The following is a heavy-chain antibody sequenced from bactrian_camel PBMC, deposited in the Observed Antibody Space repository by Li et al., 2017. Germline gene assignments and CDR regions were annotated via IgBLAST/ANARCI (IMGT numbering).Heavy chain of an antibody. D-gene: IGHD6*01. CDR1: GFTFSTYV. Sequence: HVQLVESGGGLVQPGGSLRLSCVASGFTFSTYVMYWIRQAPGKGVEWVSAINTGGSSAYYAGSVKGRFTISRDNAKNTVYLQMNSLKPEDTAVYYCVKDPTSLLVVAGTVFGDWGQGTQVTVS. CDR3: VKDPTSLLVVAGTVFGD. V-gene: IGHV3S1*01. CDR2: INTGGSSA. J-gene: IGHJ6*01.